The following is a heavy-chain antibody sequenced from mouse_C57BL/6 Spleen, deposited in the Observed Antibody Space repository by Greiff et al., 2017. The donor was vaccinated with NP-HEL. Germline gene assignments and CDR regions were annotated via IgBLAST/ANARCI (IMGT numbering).Heavy chain of an antibody. CDR1: GYTFTDYE. J-gene: IGHJ2*01. D-gene: IGHD2-4*01. CDR3: TRGNDYDRVSFDY. V-gene: IGHV1-15*01. Sequence: VQLQQSGAELVRPGASVTLSCKASGYTFTDYEMHWVKQTPVHGLEWIGAIDPETGGTAYNQKFKGKAILTADKSSSTAYMELRSLTSEDSAVYYCTRGNDYDRVSFDYWGQGTTLTVSS. CDR2: IDPETGGT.